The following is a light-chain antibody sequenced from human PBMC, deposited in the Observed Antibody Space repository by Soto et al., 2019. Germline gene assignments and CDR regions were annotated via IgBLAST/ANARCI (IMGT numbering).Light chain of an antibody. Sequence: QSVLTQPPSVSGAPGQRVTISCTGSSSNIGAGYDVHWYQQLPGTAPKLLIYGNSNRPSGVPDRFSGSKSGTSASLAITGLQAEDEADYYCQSYDRSLSGSVFGGGTKLTVL. CDR3: QSYDRSLSGSV. J-gene: IGLJ2*01. CDR1: SSNIGAGYD. CDR2: GNS. V-gene: IGLV1-40*01.